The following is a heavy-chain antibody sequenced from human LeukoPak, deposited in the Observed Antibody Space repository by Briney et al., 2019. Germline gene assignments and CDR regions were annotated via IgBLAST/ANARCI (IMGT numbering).Heavy chain of an antibody. Sequence: SETLSLTCTVSGGSISSSDYYWGWIRQPPGKGLEWIGSIYYRGSTYYNPSLKSRVTISVDTSKNQFSLKLSSVTAADTAVYYCAIQYYYGSGSPDYWGQGTLVTVSS. CDR1: GGSISSSDYY. CDR2: IYYRGST. V-gene: IGHV4-39*07. CDR3: AIQYYYGSGSPDY. J-gene: IGHJ4*02. D-gene: IGHD3-10*01.